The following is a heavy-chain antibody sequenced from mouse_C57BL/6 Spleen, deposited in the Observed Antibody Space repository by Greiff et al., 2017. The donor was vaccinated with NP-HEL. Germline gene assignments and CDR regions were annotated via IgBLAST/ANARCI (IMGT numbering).Heavy chain of an antibody. V-gene: IGHV14-4*01. J-gene: IGHJ4*01. Sequence: VHVKQSGAELVRPGASVKLSCTASGFNIKDDYMHWVKQRPEQGLEWIGWIDPENGDTEYASKFQGKATITADTSSNTAYLQLSSLTSEDTAVYYCTTSTTSWTDYWGQGTSVTVSS. CDR1: GFNIKDDY. CDR2: IDPENGDT. CDR3: TTSTTSWTDY. D-gene: IGHD5-5*01.